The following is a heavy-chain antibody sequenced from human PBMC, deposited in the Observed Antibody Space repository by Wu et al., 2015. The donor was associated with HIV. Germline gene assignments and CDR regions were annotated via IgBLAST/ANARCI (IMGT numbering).Heavy chain of an antibody. J-gene: IGHJ4*02. D-gene: IGHD3-10*01. Sequence: QVQLVQSGAEVKKPGSSVKVSCTASGGTFSSFAISWVRQAPGQGLEWMGRIIPLFRTTNYAQEFQGRVTITADESTSTAFMGLSSLRSEDTAVYYCARGPYSYGSGSYYLDYWGQGTLVTVSS. CDR1: GGTFSSFA. CDR2: IIPLFRTT. CDR3: ARGPYSYGSGSYYLDY. V-gene: IGHV1-69*13.